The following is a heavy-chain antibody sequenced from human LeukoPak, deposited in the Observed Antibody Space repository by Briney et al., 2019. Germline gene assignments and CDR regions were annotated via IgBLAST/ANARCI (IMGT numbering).Heavy chain of an antibody. V-gene: IGHV1-18*01. J-gene: IGHJ5*02. CDR1: GYTFTSYG. CDR3: AGMRYCSSTSCTDNWFDP. D-gene: IGHD2-2*01. Sequence: ASVKVSCKASGYTFTSYGISWVRQAPGQGLEWMGWISAYNGNTNYAQKLQGRVTMTTDTSTSTAYMELRSLRSDDTAVYYCAGMRYCSSTSCTDNWFDPWGQGTLVTVSS. CDR2: ISAYNGNT.